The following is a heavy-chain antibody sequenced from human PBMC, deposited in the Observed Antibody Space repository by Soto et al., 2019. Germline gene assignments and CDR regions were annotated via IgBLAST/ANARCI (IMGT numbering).Heavy chain of an antibody. D-gene: IGHD6-19*01. CDR2: INPNSGGT. V-gene: IGHV1-2*04. CDR1: GDTFTGYY. CDR3: ARYSVVAGTGFDAFDI. J-gene: IGHJ3*02. Sequence: ASVKVSCKASGDTFTGYYMHWVRQAPGQGLEWMGWINPNSGGTNYAQKFQGWVTMTRDTSISTAYMELSRLRSDDTAVYYCARYSVVAGTGFDAFDIWGQGTMVTV.